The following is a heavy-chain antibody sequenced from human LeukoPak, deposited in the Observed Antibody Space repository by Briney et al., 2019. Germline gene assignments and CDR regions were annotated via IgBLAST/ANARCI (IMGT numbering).Heavy chain of an antibody. J-gene: IGHJ5*02. CDR1: GFTFSSYV. Sequence: GGSLRLSCAASGFTFSSYVMNWVRQAPGKGLEWVSYISSSGSTIYYADSVKGRFTISRDNAKNSLYLQMNSLRAEDAAVYYCARVWLRSIGVHPWGQGTLVTVTS. D-gene: IGHD3-10*01. CDR2: ISSSGSTI. CDR3: ARVWLRSIGVHP. V-gene: IGHV3-48*03.